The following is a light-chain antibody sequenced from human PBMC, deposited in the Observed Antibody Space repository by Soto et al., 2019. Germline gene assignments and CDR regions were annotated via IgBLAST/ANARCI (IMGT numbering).Light chain of an antibody. CDR2: DVS. CDR1: SSDVGGYNY. V-gene: IGLV2-14*03. CDR3: SSYTSSSTVV. Sequence: QSALTQRASVSGSPGQSITISCTGSSSDVGGYNYVSWYQHHPGKAPQLMIYDVSNRPSGVSNRFSGSNSGNTASLTISGLQAEDEADYYCSSYTSSSTVVFGAGTKLTVL. J-gene: IGLJ2*01.